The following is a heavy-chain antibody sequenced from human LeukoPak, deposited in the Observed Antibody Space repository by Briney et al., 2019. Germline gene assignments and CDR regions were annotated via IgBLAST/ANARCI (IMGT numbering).Heavy chain of an antibody. V-gene: IGHV3-21*01. CDR1: GFTFSSYS. J-gene: IGHJ4*02. D-gene: IGHD6-19*01. CDR2: ISSSSSYI. Sequence: GGSLRLSCAASGFTFSSYSMNWVRQAPGKGLEWVSSISSSSSYIYYADSVKGRFTISRDNAKNSLYLQMNSLRAEDTAEYYCARDESGGIAVALWGQGTLVTVSS. CDR3: ARDESGGIAVAL.